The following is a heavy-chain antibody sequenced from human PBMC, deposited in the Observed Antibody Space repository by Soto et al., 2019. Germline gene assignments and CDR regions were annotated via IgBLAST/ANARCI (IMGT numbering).Heavy chain of an antibody. D-gene: IGHD3-9*01. CDR2: IWYDGSNK. Sequence: PGGSLRLSCAASGFTFSSYGMHWVRQAPGKGLEWVAVIWYDGSNKYYADSVKGRFTISRDNSKNTLYLQMNSLRAEDTAVYYCARDGAEYYDILTGYQYGMDVWGQGTTVTVSS. CDR3: ARDGAEYYDILTGYQYGMDV. J-gene: IGHJ6*02. V-gene: IGHV3-33*01. CDR1: GFTFSSYG.